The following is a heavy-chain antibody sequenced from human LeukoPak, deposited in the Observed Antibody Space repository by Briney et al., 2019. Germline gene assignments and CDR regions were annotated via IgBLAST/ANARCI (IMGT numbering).Heavy chain of an antibody. CDR2: IIPIFGTA. Sequence: SVKVSCKASGYTFTSYGISWVRQAPGQGLEWMGGIIPIFGTANYAQKFQGRVTITADESTSTAYMELSSLRSEDTAVYYCARGVQDYYDSSGYAYWGQGTLVTVSS. J-gene: IGHJ4*02. CDR3: ARGVQDYYDSSGYAY. D-gene: IGHD3-22*01. V-gene: IGHV1-69*13. CDR1: GYTFTSYG.